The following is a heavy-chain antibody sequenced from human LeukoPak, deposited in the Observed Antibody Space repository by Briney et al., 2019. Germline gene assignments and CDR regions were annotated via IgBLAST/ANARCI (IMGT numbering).Heavy chain of an antibody. D-gene: IGHD5-12*01. V-gene: IGHV4-4*02. CDR3: ARSFRYSGYDYYFDP. CDR2: IYHSGST. J-gene: IGHJ5*02. CDR1: GDSISSSNW. Sequence: SGTLSLTCAVSGDSISSSNWWSWVRQPPGKGLEWIGQIYHSGSTNYNPSLKSRVTISLDKSKNQFSLELTSVTAADTAVYYCARSFRYSGYDYYFDPWGQGTLVTVSS.